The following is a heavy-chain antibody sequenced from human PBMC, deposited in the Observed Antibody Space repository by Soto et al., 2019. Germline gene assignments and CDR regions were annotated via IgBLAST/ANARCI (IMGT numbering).Heavy chain of an antibody. J-gene: IGHJ6*03. CDR1: GVIVSSNY. CDR3: ATQTPEESQFYYYMDV. CDR2: IYSGGST. Sequence: PGGSLRLSCAASGVIVSSNYMSWVRQAPGKGLEWVSVIYSGGSTYYADSVKGRSTISRDNSKNSLYLQMNCLRAEDTAVYFCATQTPEESQFYYYMDVWGKEPTVTVSS. V-gene: IGHV3-66*01. D-gene: IGHD3-10*01.